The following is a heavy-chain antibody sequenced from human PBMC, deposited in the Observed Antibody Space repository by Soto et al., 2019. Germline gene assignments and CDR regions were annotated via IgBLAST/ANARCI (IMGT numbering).Heavy chain of an antibody. CDR1: GFTFSIYA. CDR3: ARSTNYYDSSGYYYYYGMDV. V-gene: IGHV3-23*01. Sequence: GGSLRLSCAASGFTFSIYAMSWVRQAPGKWLEWISAISVGGGSANYADSVKGRFTISRDNSKNTLHLQMNSLRDEDTAVYYCARSTNYYDSSGYYYYYGMDVWGQGXTVTVYS. D-gene: IGHD3-22*01. CDR2: ISVGGGSA. J-gene: IGHJ6*02.